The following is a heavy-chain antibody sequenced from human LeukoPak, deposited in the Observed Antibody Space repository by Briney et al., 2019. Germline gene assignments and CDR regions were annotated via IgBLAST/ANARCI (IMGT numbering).Heavy chain of an antibody. CDR1: GFTFSSYA. CDR2: ISGSGGST. D-gene: IGHD1-26*01. CDR3: AKDDPRVGATRNWFDP. V-gene: IGHV3-23*01. J-gene: IGHJ5*02. Sequence: GGFLRLSCAASGFTFSSYAMSWVRQAPGKGLEWVSAISGSGGSTYYADSVKGRFTISRDNSKNTLYLQMNSLRAEDTAVYYCAKDDPRVGATRNWFDPWGQGTLVTVSS.